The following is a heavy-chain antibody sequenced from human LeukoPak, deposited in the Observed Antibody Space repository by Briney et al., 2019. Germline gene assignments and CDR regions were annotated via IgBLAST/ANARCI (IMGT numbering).Heavy chain of an antibody. CDR3: ALVRWFGESYYYYGMDV. V-gene: IGHV3-23*01. Sequence: GGSLRLSCAASGFTFTNYNLNWVRQAPGKGLEWVSAISGSGGSTYYADSVKGRFTISRDNAKNSLYLQMNSLRDEDTAVYYCALVRWFGESYYYYGMDVWGQGTTVTVSS. CDR2: ISGSGGST. D-gene: IGHD3-10*01. J-gene: IGHJ6*02. CDR1: GFTFTNYN.